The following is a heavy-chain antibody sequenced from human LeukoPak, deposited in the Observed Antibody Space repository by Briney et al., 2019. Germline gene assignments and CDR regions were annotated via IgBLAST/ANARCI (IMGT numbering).Heavy chain of an antibody. CDR3: AKELRGYSYGLRNNWFDP. CDR1: GFTFSSYG. Sequence: PGGSLRLSCAASGFTFSSYGTHWVRQAPGKGLEWVAVISYDGSNKYYADSVKGRFTISRDNSKNTLYLQMNSLRAEDTAVYYCAKELRGYSYGLRNNWFDPWGQGTLVTVSS. CDR2: ISYDGSNK. V-gene: IGHV3-30*18. D-gene: IGHD5-18*01. J-gene: IGHJ5*02.